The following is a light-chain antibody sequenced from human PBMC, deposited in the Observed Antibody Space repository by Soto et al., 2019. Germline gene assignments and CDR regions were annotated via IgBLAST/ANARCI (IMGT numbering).Light chain of an antibody. Sequence: SALTQPASVSGSPGQSITISCTGTSSDIGSYNYVSWYQHHPGRAPQLLIYDVSYRPSGISNRFSGSKSGNTASLTISGLQAEDEADYYCSSCTSSSTIFGGGTQLTVL. J-gene: IGLJ2*01. CDR1: SSDIGSYNY. CDR2: DVS. V-gene: IGLV2-14*03. CDR3: SSCTSSSTI.